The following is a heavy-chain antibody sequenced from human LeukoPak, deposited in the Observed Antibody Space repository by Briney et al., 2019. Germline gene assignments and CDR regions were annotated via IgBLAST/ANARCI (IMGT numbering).Heavy chain of an antibody. V-gene: IGHV1-2*02. Sequence: GASVKVSCKASGYSFIGYYMHWVRQAPGQGLEWMGWINPNSGATNYAQRFQGRVTMTRDTSISTAYMELSSLRSDDTAVYYCARSRFGDLYYMGVWGKGTTVTISS. J-gene: IGHJ6*03. CDR2: INPNSGAT. D-gene: IGHD3-10*01. CDR3: ARSRFGDLYYMGV. CDR1: GYSFIGYY.